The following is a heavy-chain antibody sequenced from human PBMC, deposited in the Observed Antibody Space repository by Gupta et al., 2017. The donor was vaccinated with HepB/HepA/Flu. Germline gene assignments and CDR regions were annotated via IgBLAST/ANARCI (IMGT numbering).Heavy chain of an antibody. CDR2: VDPEDVET. CDR3: ATWVIVVGPAAIRGYFDL. J-gene: IGHJ2*01. V-gene: IGHV1-69-2*01. Sequence: VQLVQSGAEVKKPGATVKISCKVSGYTFTAYYMHWVQQAPGKGLEWMGLVDPEDVETIYAEKFQGRVTITADTSTDTADRELSSLRSEETAVYYCATWVIVVGPAAIRGYFDLGGRGTMVTVCS. CDR1: GYTFTAYY. D-gene: IGHD2-2*02.